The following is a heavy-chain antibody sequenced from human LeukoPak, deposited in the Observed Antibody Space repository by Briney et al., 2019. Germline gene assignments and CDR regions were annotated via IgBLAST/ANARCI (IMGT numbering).Heavy chain of an antibody. CDR3: ARGPGMPPPLGV. J-gene: IGHJ6*02. Sequence: ASVKVSCKASGYSFTGYYTHWVRQAPGQGLEWMGWINPNSGGTNYAQKFQGRVTMTRDTSISTAYMELSRLKSDDTAVYYCARGPGMPPPLGVWGQGTTVTVSS. D-gene: IGHD2-2*01. CDR1: GYSFTGYY. V-gene: IGHV1-2*02. CDR2: INPNSGGT.